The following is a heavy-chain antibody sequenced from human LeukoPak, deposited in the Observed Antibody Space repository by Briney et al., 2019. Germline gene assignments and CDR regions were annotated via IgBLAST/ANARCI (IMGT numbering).Heavy chain of an antibody. CDR3: ARGTVTVTYYYYMDV. J-gene: IGHJ6*03. V-gene: IGHV3-21*01. Sequence: PGGSLRLSCAASGFTFSSYSMNWVRQAPGKGLEWVSSISSSSSYIYYADSVKGRFTISRDNAKNSLYPQMNSLRAEDTAVYYCARGTVTVTYYYYMDVWGKGTTVTVSS. CDR1: GFTFSSYS. D-gene: IGHD4-17*01. CDR2: ISSSSSYI.